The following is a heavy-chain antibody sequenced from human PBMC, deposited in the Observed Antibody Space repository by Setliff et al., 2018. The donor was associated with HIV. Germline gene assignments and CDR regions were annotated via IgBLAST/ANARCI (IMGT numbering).Heavy chain of an antibody. D-gene: IGHD2-2*01. CDR2: ISGNSGAV. Sequence: GESLKISCAASGFTFSSYSMNWVRQAPGKGLEWVSFISGNSGAVTYADSVKGRFTISRDNARNSLYLQLNSLRAEGTAVYYCVKDEEYIGVVSATMNMPGYYHYYYMDVWGKGSTVTVSS. J-gene: IGHJ6*03. CDR1: GFTFSSYS. CDR3: VKDEEYIGVVSATMNMPGYYHYYYMDV. V-gene: IGHV3-48*01.